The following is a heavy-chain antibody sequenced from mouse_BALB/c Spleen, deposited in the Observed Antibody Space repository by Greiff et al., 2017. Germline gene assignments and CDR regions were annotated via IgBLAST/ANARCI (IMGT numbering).Heavy chain of an antibody. CDR3: ARIVGGLRRNYAMDY. D-gene: IGHD2-2*01. J-gene: IGHJ4*01. CDR2: IDPENGNT. CDR1: GFNIKDYY. V-gene: IGHV14-1*02. Sequence: EVKLQESGAELVRPGALVKLSCKASGFNIKDYYMHWVKQRPEQGLEWIGWIDPENGNTIYDPKFQGKASITADTSSNTAYLQLSSLTSEDTAVFYCARIVGGLRRNYAMDYWGQGTSVTVSS.